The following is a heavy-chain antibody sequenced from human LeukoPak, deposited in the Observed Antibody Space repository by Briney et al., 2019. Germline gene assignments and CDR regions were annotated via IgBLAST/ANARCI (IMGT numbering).Heavy chain of an antibody. Sequence: SVKVSCKASGGTFSSYAISWVRQAPGQGREWMGGIIPIFGTANYAQKFQGRVTITADESTSTAYMELRSLRSDDTAVYYCARVKVYSSSPEGYYYYMDVWGKGTTVTVSS. CDR1: GGTFSSYA. V-gene: IGHV1-69*13. D-gene: IGHD6-6*01. CDR2: IIPIFGTA. CDR3: ARVKVYSSSPEGYYYYMDV. J-gene: IGHJ6*03.